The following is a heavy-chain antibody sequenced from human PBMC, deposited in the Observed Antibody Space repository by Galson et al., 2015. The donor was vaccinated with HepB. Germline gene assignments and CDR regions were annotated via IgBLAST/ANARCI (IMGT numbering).Heavy chain of an antibody. Sequence: SLRLSCAASGFTSSSYWMSWVRQAPGKGLDWVAKMNLDGGEKYNVDSVRGRFTISRDNARNSLFLQMDSLRAEDTAVYYCARVLQGIEIWPYWFFDLWGRGTLVTVSS. V-gene: IGHV3-7*03. CDR1: GFTSSSYW. D-gene: IGHD4-11*01. CDR3: ARVLQGIEIWPYWFFDL. CDR2: MNLDGGEK. J-gene: IGHJ2*01.